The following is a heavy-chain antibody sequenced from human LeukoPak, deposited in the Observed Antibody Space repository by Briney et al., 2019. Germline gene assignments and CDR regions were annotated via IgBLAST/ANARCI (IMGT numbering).Heavy chain of an antibody. V-gene: IGHV3-64*01. CDR1: GFTFSSYA. CDR2: ISSNGGST. J-gene: IGHJ4*02. CDR3: ARDPDYGAVDY. D-gene: IGHD3-16*01. Sequence: PGGSLRLSCAASGFTFSSYAMHWVRQAPGKGLEYVSAISSNGGSTYYANSVKGRFTISRDNSKNTLYLQMGSLRAEGMAVYYCARDPDYGAVDYWGQGTLVTVSS.